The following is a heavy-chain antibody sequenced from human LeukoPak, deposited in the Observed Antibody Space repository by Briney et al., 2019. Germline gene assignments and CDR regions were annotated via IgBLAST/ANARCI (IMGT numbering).Heavy chain of an antibody. J-gene: IGHJ4*02. D-gene: IGHD1-20*01. CDR1: GGTFSSYA. CDR2: IIPIFGTA. V-gene: IGHV1-69*05. Sequence: GASVKVSCKASGGTFSSYAISWVRQAPGQGLEWMGRIIPIFGTANYARKFQGRVTITTDESTSTAYMELSSLRSEDTAVYYCARGDNWNDDFDYWGQGTLVTVSS. CDR3: ARGDNWNDDFDY.